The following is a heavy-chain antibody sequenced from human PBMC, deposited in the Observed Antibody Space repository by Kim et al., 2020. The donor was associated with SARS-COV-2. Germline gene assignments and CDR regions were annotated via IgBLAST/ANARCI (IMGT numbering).Heavy chain of an antibody. CDR1: GFTFSSYS. D-gene: IGHD1-1*01. CDR2: ISSSSSYI. Sequence: GGSLRLSCAASGFTFSSYSMNWVRQAPGKGLEWVSSISSSSSYIYYADSVKGRFTISRDNAKNSLYLQMNSLRAEDTAVYYCAREAWGVGGNFDYWGQGTLVTVSS. J-gene: IGHJ4*02. V-gene: IGHV3-21*01. CDR3: AREAWGVGGNFDY.